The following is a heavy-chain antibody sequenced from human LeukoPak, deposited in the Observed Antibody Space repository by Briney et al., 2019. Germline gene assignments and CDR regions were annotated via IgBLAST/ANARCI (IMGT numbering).Heavy chain of an antibody. D-gene: IGHD1-26*01. CDR3: ATNRYSGSYSV. CDR2: IYDSGST. Sequence: SETLSLTCTVSGGSISSYYWSWIRQPPGKGLEWIGYIYDSGSTNYNPSLKSRVTISVDTSKNQFSLKLSSVAAADTAVYYCATNRYSGSYSVWGQGTLVTVSS. V-gene: IGHV4-59*01. J-gene: IGHJ4*02. CDR1: GGSISSYY.